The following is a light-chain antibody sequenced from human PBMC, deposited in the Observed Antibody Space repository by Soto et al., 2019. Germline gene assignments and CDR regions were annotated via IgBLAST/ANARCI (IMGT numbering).Light chain of an antibody. Sequence: ALTQPASVSGSPGQSITISCTGTSSDVGSYNLVSWYQQHPGKAPKLMIYEVSKRPSGVSNRFSGSKSGNTASLTISGLQAEDEADYYCCSYGGSSTFVVFGGGTQLTVL. J-gene: IGLJ2*01. CDR3: CSYGGSSTFVV. CDR2: EVS. CDR1: SSDVGSYNL. V-gene: IGLV2-23*02.